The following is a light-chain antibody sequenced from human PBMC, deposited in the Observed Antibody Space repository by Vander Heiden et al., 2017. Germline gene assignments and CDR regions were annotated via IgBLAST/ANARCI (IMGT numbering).Light chain of an antibody. CDR1: TSDVGTYNY. CDR2: DVD. V-gene: IGLV2-14*01. CDR3: SSYTGSSTLYV. Sequence: QSALTQPASVSGSPGQSITISCPGTTSDVGTYNYVSWYQQHPGKAPKLMIYDVDNRPSGVSNRFSGSKSGNTASLTISGLQAEDEADYYCSSYTGSSTLYVFGTGTKVTVL. J-gene: IGLJ1*01.